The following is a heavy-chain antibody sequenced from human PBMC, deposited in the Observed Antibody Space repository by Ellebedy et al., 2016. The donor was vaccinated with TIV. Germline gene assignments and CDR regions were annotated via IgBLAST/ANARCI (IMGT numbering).Heavy chain of an antibody. J-gene: IGHJ4*02. CDR1: GYTFTTYG. V-gene: IGHV1-18*04. CDR3: ARGGQNYFDY. CDR2: INAYNGKT. Sequence: ASVKVSXKATGYTFTTYGITWVRQAPGQGLEWMGWINAYNGKTNYAQNLQGRVTMTTDTSTTTAYMELRSLRSDDTAVYHCARGGQNYFDYWGQGTLVTVSS.